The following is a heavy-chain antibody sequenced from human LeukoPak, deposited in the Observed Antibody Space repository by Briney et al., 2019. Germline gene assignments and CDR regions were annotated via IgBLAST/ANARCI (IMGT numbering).Heavy chain of an antibody. J-gene: IGHJ3*02. CDR3: ARYRFVVGATDSFDI. CDR1: GFTFSSYG. CDR2: ISGGGGSI. V-gene: IGHV3-23*01. D-gene: IGHD1-26*01. Sequence: PGGSLRLSCAASGFTFSSYGMSWVRQAPGKGLEWVSAISGGGGSIYYADSVKGRFTISRDNAKNSLYLHMNSLRAEDTAVYYCARYRFVVGATDSFDIWGQGTMVTVSS.